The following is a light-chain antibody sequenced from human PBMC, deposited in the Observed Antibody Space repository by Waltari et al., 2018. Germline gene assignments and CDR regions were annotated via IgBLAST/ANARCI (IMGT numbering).Light chain of an antibody. V-gene: IGKV1-6*01. Sequence: IQMTQSPSALSASVGDRVNISCRASQNIYSNLAWYQQKPGKAPNLLIYTASSLQSGIPSRFSGSGSGTDFTLTISSLQPEDSATYYCQHYYDNPLTFGGGTKVEIK. J-gene: IGKJ4*01. CDR3: QHYYDNPLT. CDR1: QNIYSN. CDR2: TAS.